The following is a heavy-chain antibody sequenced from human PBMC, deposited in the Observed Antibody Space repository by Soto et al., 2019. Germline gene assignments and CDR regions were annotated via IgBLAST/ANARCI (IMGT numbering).Heavy chain of an antibody. CDR3: AKSAPMDAGDKYYCDF. V-gene: IGHV1-69*13. CDR1: GGTFSTFG. Sequence: SVKVSCKASGGTFSTFGISWVRQAPGQGLEWMGGIIPFFGTARYSQKFEDRITITADESTNTVYMDLRSLTSEDTAIYYCAKSAPMDAGDKYYCDFWGQGALVTVSS. D-gene: IGHD4-17*01. J-gene: IGHJ4*02. CDR2: IIPFFGTA.